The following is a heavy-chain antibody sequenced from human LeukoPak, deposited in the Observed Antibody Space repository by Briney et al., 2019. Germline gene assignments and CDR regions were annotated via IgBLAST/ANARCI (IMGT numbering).Heavy chain of an antibody. V-gene: IGHV6-1*01. CDR3: AKRNTAAAGHAYDI. Sequence: SQTLSLTCAISGDSVSSNSAAWNWIRQSPSRGLEWLGRTYYRSKWYNDYAVSVKSRITINPDTSKNQFSLQLNSVTPEDTAVYYCAKRNTAAAGHAYDIWGQGITVTVSS. CDR1: GDSVSSNSAA. J-gene: IGHJ3*02. CDR2: TYYRSKWYN. D-gene: IGHD6-13*01.